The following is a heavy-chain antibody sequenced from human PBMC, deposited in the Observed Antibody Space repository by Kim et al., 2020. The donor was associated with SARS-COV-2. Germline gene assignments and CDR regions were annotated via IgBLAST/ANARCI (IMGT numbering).Heavy chain of an antibody. V-gene: IGHV3-30*18. CDR3: SKHLAYYGSGSYYNYDY. CDR2: ISYDGSNK. Sequence: GGSLRLSCAASGFTFSSYGMHWVRQAPGKGLEWVAVISYDGSNKYYADSVKGRFTISRDNSKNTLYLQMNSLRAEDTAVYYCSKHLAYYGSGSYYNYDY. D-gene: IGHD3-10*01. J-gene: IGHJ6*01. CDR1: GFTFSSYG.